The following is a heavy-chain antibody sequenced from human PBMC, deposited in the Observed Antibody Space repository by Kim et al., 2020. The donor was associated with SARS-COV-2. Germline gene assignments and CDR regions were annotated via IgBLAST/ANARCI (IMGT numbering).Heavy chain of an antibody. J-gene: IGHJ1*01. CDR1: GGSISGSPYY. CDR2: IYYSGVT. CDR3: VIDGPPSQHVTEN. Sequence: SETLSLTFNVSGGSISGSPYYWGWIRQPPGKGLEWIGNIYYSGVTYDNPSLKSRVIMSVDTSKNQFSLSLKSVTAADTAVYFCVIDGPPSQHVTENWGQG. D-gene: IGHD6-6*01. V-gene: IGHV4-39*07.